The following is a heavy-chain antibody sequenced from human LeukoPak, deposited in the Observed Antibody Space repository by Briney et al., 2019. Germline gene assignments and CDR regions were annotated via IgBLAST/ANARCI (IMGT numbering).Heavy chain of an antibody. Sequence: GGSLRLSCAASGFTFSSYAMSWVRQAPGKGLEWVSAISGSGGSTYYADSVKGRFTISRDNSKNTLYLQMNSLRVEDTAVYYCAKLRGGTTRNSYDYWGQGTLVTVSS. J-gene: IGHJ4*02. CDR1: GFTFSSYA. CDR2: ISGSGGST. D-gene: IGHD1-7*01. CDR3: AKLRGGTTRNSYDY. V-gene: IGHV3-23*01.